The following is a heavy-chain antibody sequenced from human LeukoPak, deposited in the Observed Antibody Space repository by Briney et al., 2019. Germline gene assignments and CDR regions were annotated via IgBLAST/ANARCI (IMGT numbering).Heavy chain of an antibody. CDR2: ISGSGGST. V-gene: IGHV3-23*01. CDR3: AKVTLYSSSGNFDY. Sequence: GGSLRLSCAATGFTFSSYGMHWVRQAPGKGLEWVSAISGSGGSTYYADSVKGRFTISRDNSKNTLYLQMNSLRAEDTAVYYCAKVTLYSSSGNFDYWGQGTLVTVSS. CDR1: GFTFSSYG. J-gene: IGHJ4*02. D-gene: IGHD6-6*01.